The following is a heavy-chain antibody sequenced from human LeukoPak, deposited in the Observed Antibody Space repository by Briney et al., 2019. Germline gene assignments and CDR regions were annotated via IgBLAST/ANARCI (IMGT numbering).Heavy chain of an antibody. CDR2: ISGSGGST. CDR1: GFTFSSYA. CDR3: AKDLRSAWYFDY. V-gene: IGHV3-23*01. J-gene: IGHJ4*02. Sequence: PGGSLRLSCAASGFTFSSYAMSWVRQAPGRGLEWFSAISGSGGSTYYADSVKGRFTISRDNSKNTLYLQMNSLRAEDTAVYYCAKDLRSAWYFDYWGQGTLVTVSS. D-gene: IGHD2-15*01.